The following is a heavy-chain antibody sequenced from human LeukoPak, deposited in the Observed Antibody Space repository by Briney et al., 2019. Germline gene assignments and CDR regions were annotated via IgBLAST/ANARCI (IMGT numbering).Heavy chain of an antibody. V-gene: IGHV4-59*08. Sequence: PSQTLSLTCTVSGGSLSSYYWSWIRQPPGKGLERSGYIYYSGSTNYNPSLKSRVTISVDTSKNQFSLKLSSVTAADTAVYYCARHAEWELPGAYFDYWGQGTLVTVSS. CDR2: IYYSGST. CDR3: ARHAEWELPGAYFDY. D-gene: IGHD1-26*01. J-gene: IGHJ4*02. CDR1: GGSLSSYY.